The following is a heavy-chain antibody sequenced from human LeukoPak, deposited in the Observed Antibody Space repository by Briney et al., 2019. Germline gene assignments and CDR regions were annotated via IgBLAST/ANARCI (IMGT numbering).Heavy chain of an antibody. J-gene: IGHJ4*02. CDR1: GGSISSYY. CDR2: IYYSGST. V-gene: IGHV4-59*01. CDR3: ATGFFGGLSYFDY. Sequence: SETLSLTCTVSGGSISSYYWSWIRQPPGKGLEWIGYIYYSGSTNYNPSLKSRVTISVDTSKNQFSLKLSSVTAADTAVYYCATGFFGGLSYFDYWGQGILVTVSS. D-gene: IGHD4-23*01.